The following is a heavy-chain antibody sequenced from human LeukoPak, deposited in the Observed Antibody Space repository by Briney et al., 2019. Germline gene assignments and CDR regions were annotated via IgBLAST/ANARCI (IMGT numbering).Heavy chain of an antibody. CDR2: IHHSGST. J-gene: IGHJ5*02. V-gene: IGHV4-34*01. D-gene: IGHD4-17*01. Sequence: PSETLSLTCAVYGGSFSGYYWSWIRQPPGKGLEWIGEIHHSGSTNCKPSLKSRVTMSVDKSANQFSLKLSSVTAADTAVYYCARAAGDLNWFDPWGQGTLVTVSS. CDR1: GGSFSGYY. CDR3: ARAAGDLNWFDP.